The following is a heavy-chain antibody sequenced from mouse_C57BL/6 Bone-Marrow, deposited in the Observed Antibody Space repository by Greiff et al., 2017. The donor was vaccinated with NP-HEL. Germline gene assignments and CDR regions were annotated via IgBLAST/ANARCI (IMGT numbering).Heavy chain of an antibody. V-gene: IGHV1-80*01. J-gene: IGHJ4*01. CDR2: IYPGDGDT. CDR1: GYAFSSYW. Sequence: QVQLQQSGAELVKPGASVKISCKASGYAFSSYWMNWVKQRPGKGLEWLGQIYPGDGDTNYNGQFKGKATLTEENSSSTASVQLSSLTSEDSAVYFCARPLYYSNFYARDYWGQGTSVTVSS. D-gene: IGHD2-5*01. CDR3: ARPLYYSNFYARDY.